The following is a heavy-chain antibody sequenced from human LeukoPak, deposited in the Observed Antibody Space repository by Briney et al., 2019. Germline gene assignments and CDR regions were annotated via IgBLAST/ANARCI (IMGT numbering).Heavy chain of an antibody. Sequence: PGGSLRLSFTASGFTLSNHAMSWVRQAPGKGLEWVSYISSSSSTIYYADSVKGRFTISRDNAKNSLYLQMNSLRDEDTAVYYCERDRGPVAGWVPDYFVCIVQGTLVTVSS. CDR2: ISSSSSTI. CDR1: GFTLSNHA. D-gene: IGHD6-19*01. V-gene: IGHV3-48*02. CDR3: ERDRGPVAGWVPDYFVC. J-gene: IGHJ4*02.